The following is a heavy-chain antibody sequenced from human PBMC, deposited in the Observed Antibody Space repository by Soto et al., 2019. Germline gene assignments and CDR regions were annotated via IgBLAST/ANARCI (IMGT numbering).Heavy chain of an antibody. J-gene: IGHJ4*02. Sequence: ASVKVSCKASGYTFTGYYMHWVRQAPGQGLEWMGWINPNSGGTNYAQKFQGWVTMTRDTSISTAYMELSRLRSDDTAVYYCAREPQRPESYFDYWGQGTLVTVSS. CDR1: GYTFTGYY. CDR3: AREPQRPESYFDY. V-gene: IGHV1-2*04. CDR2: INPNSGGT.